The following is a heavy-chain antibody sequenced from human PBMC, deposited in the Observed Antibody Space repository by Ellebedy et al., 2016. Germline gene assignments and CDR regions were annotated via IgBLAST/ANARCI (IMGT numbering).Heavy chain of an antibody. V-gene: IGHV3-74*01. D-gene: IGHD6-19*01. CDR3: ARDRGSGWNFFDD. CDR1: GFTFSSFR. CDR2: IDSDGCST. J-gene: IGHJ4*02. Sequence: GESLKISXAASGFTFSSFRMHWVRQAPGKGLVWVSRIDSDGCSTSYADSVKGRFTISRDNAKNTLYLQMNSLRVEDTAVYYCARDRGSGWNFFDDWGQGALVTVSS.